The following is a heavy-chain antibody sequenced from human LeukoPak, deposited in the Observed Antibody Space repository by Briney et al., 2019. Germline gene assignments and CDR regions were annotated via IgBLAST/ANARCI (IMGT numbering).Heavy chain of an antibody. D-gene: IGHD5-12*01. CDR1: GFTFSTYW. CDR3: AKDPSRDIVATIVDY. CDR2: ISGSGGST. Sequence: QPGGSLRLSCAASGFTFSTYWMHWVRQAPGKGLEWVSAISGSGGSTYYADSVKGRFTISRDNSKNTLYLQMNSLRAEDTAVYYCAKDPSRDIVATIVDYWGQGTLVTVSS. V-gene: IGHV3-23*01. J-gene: IGHJ4*02.